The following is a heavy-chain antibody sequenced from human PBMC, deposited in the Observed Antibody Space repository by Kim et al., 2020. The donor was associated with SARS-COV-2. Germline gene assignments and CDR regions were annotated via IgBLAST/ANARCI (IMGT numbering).Heavy chain of an antibody. CDR2: IYHSGST. J-gene: IGHJ4*02. D-gene: IGHD6-19*01. CDR3: ARFLSYTQWLVLTDPEYYFDY. Sequence: SETLSLTCTVSGYSISSGYYWGWIRQPPGKGLEWIGSIYHSGSTYYNPSLKSRVTISVDTSKNQFSLKLSSVTAADTAVYYCARFLSYTQWLVLTDPEYYFDYWGQGTLVTVSS. V-gene: IGHV4-38-2*02. CDR1: GYSISSGYY.